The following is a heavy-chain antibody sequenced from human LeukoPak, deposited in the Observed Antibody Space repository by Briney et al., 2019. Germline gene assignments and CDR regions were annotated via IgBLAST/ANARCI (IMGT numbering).Heavy chain of an antibody. CDR3: ANLYHH. CDR2: ISASGGST. D-gene: IGHD2-2*02. J-gene: IGHJ4*02. CDR1: GFTFSSYA. V-gene: IGHV3-23*01. Sequence: GGSLRLSCAAAGFTFSSYAMSWVRQAPGKGLKWVSDISASGGSTYYADSVKGRFTIYTDNSKNTLYLQMNSLRTEDTAVYYCANLYHHWGQGTRVTVPS.